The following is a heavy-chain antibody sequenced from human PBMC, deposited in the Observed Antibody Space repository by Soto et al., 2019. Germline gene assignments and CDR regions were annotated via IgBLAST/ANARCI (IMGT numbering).Heavy chain of an antibody. Sequence: PGGSLRLSCVGSGFSFSDYVMHWVRQAPGEGLEWVSIISYHGVDKYYADSVKGRFTISRDNSKNTLYLQMNSLRAEDTAVYYCARDVNSYGSTNYYWGQGTLVTVSS. CDR1: GFSFSDYV. CDR3: ARDVNSYGSTNYY. V-gene: IGHV3-30*03. CDR2: ISYHGVDK. D-gene: IGHD5-18*01. J-gene: IGHJ4*02.